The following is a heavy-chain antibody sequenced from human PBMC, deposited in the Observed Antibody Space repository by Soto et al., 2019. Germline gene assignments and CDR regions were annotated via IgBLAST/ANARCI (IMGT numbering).Heavy chain of an antibody. V-gene: IGHV3-23*01. D-gene: IGHD1-26*01. CDR2: ISGSGGST. J-gene: IGHJ3*02. Sequence: PGGSLRLSCAASGFTFSSYAMSWVRQAPGKGLEWVSAISGSGGSTCYADSVKGRFTISRDNSKNTLYLQMNSLRAEDTAVYYCAKDPKGATVSGAFDIWGQGTMVTVSS. CDR3: AKDPKGATVSGAFDI. CDR1: GFTFSSYA.